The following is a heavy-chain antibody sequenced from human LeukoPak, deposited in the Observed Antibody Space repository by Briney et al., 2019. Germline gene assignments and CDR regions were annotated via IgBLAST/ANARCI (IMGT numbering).Heavy chain of an antibody. CDR2: IIPIFGTA. Sequence: SVKVSCKASGGTFSIYAISWVRQAPGQGLEWMGGIIPIFGTANYAQKFQGRVTITADESTSTAYMELSSLRSEDTAVYYCARSNQYSSGWYSRFDYWGQGTLVTVSS. V-gene: IGHV1-69*13. CDR3: ARSNQYSSGWYSRFDY. D-gene: IGHD6-19*01. J-gene: IGHJ4*02. CDR1: GGTFSIYA.